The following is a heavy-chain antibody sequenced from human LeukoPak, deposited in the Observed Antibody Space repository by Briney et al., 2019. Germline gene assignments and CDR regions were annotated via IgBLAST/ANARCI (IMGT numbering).Heavy chain of an antibody. D-gene: IGHD3-16*01. CDR2: IYYIGTA. Sequence: ASGTLSLTCSVSGDSISIGDYRWSWIRQSPGKGLEWIGYIYYIGTAYYNPSLRSRVALSADTSKNQFSLKLNSVTVADSAVYFCARARGDSPRIYYYMDVWGKGTTVTVSS. V-gene: IGHV4-30-4*01. J-gene: IGHJ6*03. CDR3: ARARGDSPRIYYYMDV. CDR1: GDSISIGDYR.